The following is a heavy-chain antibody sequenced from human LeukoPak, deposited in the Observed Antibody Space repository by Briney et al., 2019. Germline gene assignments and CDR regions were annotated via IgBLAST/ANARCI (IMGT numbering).Heavy chain of an antibody. V-gene: IGHV1-2*02. CDR1: GFSLTGYY. CDR2: INTNNGGT. J-gene: IGHJ6*02. Sequence: ASVKVSCKASGFSLTGYYMHWVRQAPGQGLEWMGWINTNNGGTNYAQKFQGRVTMTTDTSISTAYMDLRRLSSDDTAVYYCAREVGSMDVWGQGTTVTVSS. CDR3: AREVGSMDV. D-gene: IGHD7-27*01.